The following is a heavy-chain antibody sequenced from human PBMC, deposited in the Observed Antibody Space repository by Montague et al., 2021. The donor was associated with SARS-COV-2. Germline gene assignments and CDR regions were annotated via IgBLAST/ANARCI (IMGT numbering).Heavy chain of an antibody. Sequence: SETLSLTCTVSCGSITVSRYDWGWIRQPPGKGLEWIGSVHYTGTTSYNESLKGRLTISVDTSENQFSLRMTSVTASDTAVYYYARHRANAGSFDIWGHGTLVTVSS. V-gene: IGHV4-39*01. CDR3: ARHRANAGSFDI. CDR1: CGSITVSRYD. J-gene: IGHJ3*02. D-gene: IGHD1-1*01. CDR2: VHYTGTT.